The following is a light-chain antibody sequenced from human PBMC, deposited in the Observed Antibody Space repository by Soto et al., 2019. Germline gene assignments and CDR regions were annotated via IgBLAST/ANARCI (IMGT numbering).Light chain of an antibody. CDR3: CSYAGSSTYV. CDR1: SSDVGVYNY. CDR2: DVS. J-gene: IGLJ1*01. Sequence: QSVLTQPASVSGSPGQSITISCTGTSSDVGVYNYVSWYQQHPGKAPKLMIFDVSKRPSGVCNRFSGSKSGNTASLTISGLQAEDEADYYCCSYAGSSTYVFGTGTKVTVL. V-gene: IGLV2-23*02.